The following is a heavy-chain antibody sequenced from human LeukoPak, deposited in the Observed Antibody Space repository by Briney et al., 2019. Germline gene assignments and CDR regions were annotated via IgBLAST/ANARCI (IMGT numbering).Heavy chain of an antibody. D-gene: IGHD6-13*01. CDR1: GGSISSGSYY. Sequence: SQTLSLTCTVSGGSISSGSYYWSWIRQPAGKGLEWIGRIYTSGSTNYNPSLKSRVTLSVDTSKNQFSPKLSSVTAADTAVYYCARDRIAAAHDAFDIWGQGTMVTVSS. J-gene: IGHJ3*02. CDR2: IYTSGST. CDR3: ARDRIAAAHDAFDI. V-gene: IGHV4-61*02.